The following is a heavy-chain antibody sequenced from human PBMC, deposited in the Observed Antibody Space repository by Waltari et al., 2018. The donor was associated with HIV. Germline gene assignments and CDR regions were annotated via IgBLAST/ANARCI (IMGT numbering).Heavy chain of an antibody. D-gene: IGHD6-13*01. CDR1: GGSISSSSYY. CDR2: IYYSGST. V-gene: IGHV4-39*07. Sequence: QLQLQESGPGLVKPSETLSLTCTVSGGSISSSSYYWGWIRQPPGKGLAWIGSIYYSGSTYYNPALKSRVTISVDTSKNQFSLKLSSVTAADTAVYYCASLNRDWYSSSWYGYSPITSGHWFDPWGQGTLVTVSS. J-gene: IGHJ5*02. CDR3: ASLNRDWYSSSWYGYSPITSGHWFDP.